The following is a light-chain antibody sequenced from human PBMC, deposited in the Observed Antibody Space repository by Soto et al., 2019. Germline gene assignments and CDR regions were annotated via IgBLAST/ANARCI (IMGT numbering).Light chain of an antibody. J-gene: IGLJ2*01. Sequence: QLVLTQSPSASASLGASVKLTCTLSSGHSSYAIAWHQQQPAKGPRYLMKLDSDGSHTKGDAIPDRFSGSSSGAERYLTISRLQSEDEADYYCQTWGTGIHVVFGGGTQLTVL. CDR3: QTWGTGIHVV. CDR2: LDSDGSH. CDR1: SGHSSYA. V-gene: IGLV4-69*01.